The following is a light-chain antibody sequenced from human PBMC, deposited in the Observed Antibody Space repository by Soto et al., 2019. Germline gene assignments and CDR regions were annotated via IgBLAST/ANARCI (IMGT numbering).Light chain of an antibody. Sequence: IVMTQSPGTLSVSPGERVTLSCRASQSVSVDLAWYQQRPGQAPRLLIYGASTRATGIPVRFSGSGSGTEFSLTISSLQSEDFAVYYCQQYNNWPPGVTFGQGTRLEIK. CDR2: GAS. CDR1: QSVSVD. CDR3: QQYNNWPPGVT. J-gene: IGKJ5*01. V-gene: IGKV3-15*01.